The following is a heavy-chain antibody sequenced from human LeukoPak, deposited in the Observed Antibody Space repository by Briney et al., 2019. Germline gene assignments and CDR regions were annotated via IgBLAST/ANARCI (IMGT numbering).Heavy chain of an antibody. CDR2: INPNSGGI. J-gene: IGHJ5*02. CDR3: ARGITMVRGVIMDWFDP. CDR1: GYTFTGYY. Sequence: ASVKVSCKASGYTFTGYYMHWVRQAPGQGLEWMGWINPNSGGINYAQKFQGRVTMTRDTSISTAYMELSRLRSDDTAVYYCARGITMVRGVIMDWFDPWGQGTLVTVSS. V-gene: IGHV1-2*02. D-gene: IGHD3-10*01.